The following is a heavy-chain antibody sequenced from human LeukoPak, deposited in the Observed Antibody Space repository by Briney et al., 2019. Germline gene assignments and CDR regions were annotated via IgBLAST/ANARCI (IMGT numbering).Heavy chain of an antibody. CDR1: GGSISSSSYY. D-gene: IGHD3-9*01. Sequence: PSETLSLTCTVSGGSISSSSYYWGWIRQPPGKGLEWIGSIYYSGSTNYNPSLKSRVTISVDTSKNQFSLKLSSVTAADTAVYYCARGLRYFDWLSGYYFDYWGQGTLVTVSS. V-gene: IGHV4-39*07. CDR2: IYYSGST. CDR3: ARGLRYFDWLSGYYFDY. J-gene: IGHJ4*02.